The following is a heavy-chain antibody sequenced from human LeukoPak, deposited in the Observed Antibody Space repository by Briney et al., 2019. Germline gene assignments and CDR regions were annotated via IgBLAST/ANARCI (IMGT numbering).Heavy chain of an antibody. CDR3: ARDPLRPDVYYYYMDV. CDR1: GGSISSYY. Sequence: PSETLSLTCTVSGGSISSYYWSWIRQPAGKGLEWIGRIYTSGSTNYNPSLKSRVTKSVDTSKNQSSLKLSSVTAADTAVYYCARDPLRPDVYYYYMDVWGKGTTVTVSS. V-gene: IGHV4-4*07. J-gene: IGHJ6*03. CDR2: IYTSGST.